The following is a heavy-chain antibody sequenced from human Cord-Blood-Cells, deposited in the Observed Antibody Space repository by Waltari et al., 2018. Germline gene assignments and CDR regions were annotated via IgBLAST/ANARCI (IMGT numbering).Heavy chain of an antibody. CDR2: INPDRGGT. V-gene: IGHV1-2*02. Sequence: QVQLVQSGAEVKKPGASVKVSCKASGYTFTGYYMHWVRQAPEQGLEWMGWINPDRGGTNYAQKCQGRVTMTRDTSISTAYKELSRLRSDDTAVYYCARGLSSSLSSGWFDPWGQGTLVTVSS. D-gene: IGHD6-13*01. CDR3: ARGLSSSLSSGWFDP. J-gene: IGHJ5*02. CDR1: GYTFTGYY.